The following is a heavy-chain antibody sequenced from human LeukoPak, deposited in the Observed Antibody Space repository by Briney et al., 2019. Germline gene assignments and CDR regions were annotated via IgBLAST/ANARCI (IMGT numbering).Heavy chain of an antibody. Sequence: PGGSLRLSCAASGFTFSSYAMHWVRQAPGKGLEWVAVISYDGSNKYYADSVKGRFTISRDNSKNTLYLQMNSLRAEDTAVYYCARSGLTAIHDYWGQGTLVTVSS. J-gene: IGHJ4*02. CDR3: ARSGLTAIHDY. V-gene: IGHV3-30-3*01. CDR1: GFTFSSYA. CDR2: ISYDGSNK. D-gene: IGHD2-21*02.